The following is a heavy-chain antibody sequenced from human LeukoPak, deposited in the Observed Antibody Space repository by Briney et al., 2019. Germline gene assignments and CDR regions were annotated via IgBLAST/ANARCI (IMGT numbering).Heavy chain of an antibody. CDR3: ARPTTRRDGYKGVYNWFDP. Sequence: HPGGSLRLSCAASGFTFSSYAMHWVRQAPGKGLEWVAVISYDGSNKYYADSVKGRFTISRDNSKNTLYLQMNSLRAEDTAVYYCARPTTRRDGYKGVYNWFDPWGQGTLVTVSS. V-gene: IGHV3-30-3*01. D-gene: IGHD5-24*01. CDR1: GFTFSSYA. CDR2: ISYDGSNK. J-gene: IGHJ5*02.